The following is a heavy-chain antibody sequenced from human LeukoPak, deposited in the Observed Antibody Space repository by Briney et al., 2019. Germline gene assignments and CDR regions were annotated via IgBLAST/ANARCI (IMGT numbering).Heavy chain of an antibody. Sequence: GASVKVSCKASGYTFTSYGISWVRQAPGQGLEWMGWISAYNGNTNYAQKLQGRVTMTTDTSTSTAYMELSSLRSEDTAVYYCARKYSSGWKLSVFQHWGQGTLVTVSS. CDR2: ISAYNGNT. J-gene: IGHJ1*01. CDR3: ARKYSSGWKLSVFQH. D-gene: IGHD6-19*01. V-gene: IGHV1-18*01. CDR1: GYTFTSYG.